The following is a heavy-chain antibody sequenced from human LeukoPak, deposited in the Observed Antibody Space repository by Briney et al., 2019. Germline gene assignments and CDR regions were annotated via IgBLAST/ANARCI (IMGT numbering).Heavy chain of an antibody. V-gene: IGHV4-4*09. D-gene: IGHD2-2*03. J-gene: IGHJ6*03. Sequence: PSETLSLTRTVSGGSISSYYWSWIRQPPGKGLEWIGYIYTSGSTNYNPSLKSRVTISVDTSKNQFSLKLSSVTAADTAVYYCATSGGYCSSTSCHPADYYYYMDVWGKGTTVTVSS. CDR3: ATSGGYCSSTSCHPADYYYYMDV. CDR2: IYTSGST. CDR1: GGSISSYY.